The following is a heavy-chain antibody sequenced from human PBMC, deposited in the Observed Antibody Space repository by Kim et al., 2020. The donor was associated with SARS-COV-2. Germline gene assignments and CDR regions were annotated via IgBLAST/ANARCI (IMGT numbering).Heavy chain of an antibody. V-gene: IGHV6-1*01. J-gene: IGHJ3*01. Sequence: NDYAVSVKSRVTINPDTSKNQFSLQLNSVTPEDTAVYYCARSRSYAFDVWGQGTMVTVSS. CDR3: ARSRSYAFDV. D-gene: IGHD2-2*01. CDR2: N.